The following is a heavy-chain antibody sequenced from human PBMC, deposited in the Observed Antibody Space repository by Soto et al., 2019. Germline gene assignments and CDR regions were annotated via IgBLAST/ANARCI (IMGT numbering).Heavy chain of an antibody. Sequence: GGSLRLSCAASGFTFSSYGMHWVRQAPGKGLEWVAVIWYDGSNKYYADSVKGRFTISRDNSKNTLYLQMNSLRAEDTAVYYCARDRRGDGFLENYYMDVWGKGTTVTVSS. D-gene: IGHD3-3*01. V-gene: IGHV3-33*01. CDR3: ARDRRGDGFLENYYMDV. CDR1: GFTFSSYG. CDR2: IWYDGSNK. J-gene: IGHJ6*03.